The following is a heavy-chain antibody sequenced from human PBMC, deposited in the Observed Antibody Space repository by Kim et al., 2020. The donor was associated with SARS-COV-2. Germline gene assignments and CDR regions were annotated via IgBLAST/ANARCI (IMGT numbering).Heavy chain of an antibody. CDR3: ATGTPYYDSSGYHGWFDP. V-gene: IGHV1-24*01. CDR2: FDPEDGET. D-gene: IGHD3-22*01. J-gene: IGHJ5*02. CDR1: GYTLTELS. Sequence: ASVKVSCKVSGYTLTELSMHWVRQAPGKGLEWMGGFDPEDGETIYAQKFQGRVTMTEDTSTDTAYMELSSLRSEDTAVYYCATGTPYYDSSGYHGWFDPWGQGTPVTVSS.